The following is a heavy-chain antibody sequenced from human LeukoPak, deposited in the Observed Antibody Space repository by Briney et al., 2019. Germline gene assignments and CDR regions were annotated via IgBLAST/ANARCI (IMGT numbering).Heavy chain of an antibody. CDR2: ISGSGGST. CDR1: GFTFNSYA. CDR3: AKDASTGYSSSWLYYFDY. V-gene: IGHV3-23*01. Sequence: GGSLRLSCAASGFTFNSYAMSWVRQAPGKGLEWVSAISGSGGSTYYADSVKGRFTISRDNSKNTLYLQMNSLRAEDTAVYYCAKDASTGYSSSWLYYFDYWGQGTLVTVSS. J-gene: IGHJ4*02. D-gene: IGHD6-13*01.